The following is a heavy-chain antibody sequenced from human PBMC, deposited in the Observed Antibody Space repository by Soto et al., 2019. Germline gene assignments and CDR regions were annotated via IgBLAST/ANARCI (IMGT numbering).Heavy chain of an antibody. J-gene: IGHJ4*02. CDR1: GFAFSYYG. CDR2: ISHDGKDK. D-gene: IGHD3-10*01. Sequence: QMQLVESGGGVVQPGRSLRVSCATSGFAFSYYGIHWVRQAPGKGLEWVADISHDGKDKWYADSVKGRFTISRDNSENTLYLQMNGLRSEDTAVYFCASGEGRNGHDTRFDYWGRGTLVTVSS. CDR3: ASGEGRNGHDTRFDY. V-gene: IGHV3-30*03.